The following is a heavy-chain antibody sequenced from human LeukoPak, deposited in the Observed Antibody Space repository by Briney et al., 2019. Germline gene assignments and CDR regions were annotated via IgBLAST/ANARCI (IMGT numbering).Heavy chain of an antibody. Sequence: ASVKVSCKASGYTFTSYDINWVRQATGQGLEWMGWMNPNSGNTGYAQKFQGRVTMTRNTSISTAYMELSSLGSEDTAVYYCARVGRYDFWSGYSSYYYYYMDVWGKGTTVTVSS. J-gene: IGHJ6*03. V-gene: IGHV1-8*01. CDR2: MNPNSGNT. CDR3: ARVGRYDFWSGYSSYYYYYMDV. CDR1: GYTFTSYD. D-gene: IGHD3-3*01.